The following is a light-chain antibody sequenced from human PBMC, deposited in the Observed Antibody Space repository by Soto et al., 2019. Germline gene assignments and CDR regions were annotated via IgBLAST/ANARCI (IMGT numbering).Light chain of an antibody. J-gene: IGLJ2*01. CDR3: SSYTSSTTLSVV. V-gene: IGLV2-14*01. CDR1: SSDVGGYNY. Sequence: QSALTQPASVSGSPGQSITISCTGTSSDVGGYNYVSWYQQHLGKAPKLMIYGVTNRPSGVSNRFSGSKSGNTASLTISGLQAEDEADYYCSSYTSSTTLSVVFGGGTKLTVL. CDR2: GVT.